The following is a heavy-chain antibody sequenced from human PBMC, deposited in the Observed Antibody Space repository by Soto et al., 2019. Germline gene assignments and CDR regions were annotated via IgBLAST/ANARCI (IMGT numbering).Heavy chain of an antibody. D-gene: IGHD4-4*01. Sequence: VQLQESGPGLVKPSQTLYLTSTVSGGSVSSGNYYWSWIRQPPGKGLEWIGHIANSGSTYYNQSLRRRLTISAETSKNQFSLRRSSVTAADTAVYYCARGDSSKDGLDFWGPGTLVNASS. CDR1: GGSVSSGNYY. V-gene: IGHV4-30-4*01. CDR3: ARGDSSKDGLDF. J-gene: IGHJ4*02. CDR2: IANSGST.